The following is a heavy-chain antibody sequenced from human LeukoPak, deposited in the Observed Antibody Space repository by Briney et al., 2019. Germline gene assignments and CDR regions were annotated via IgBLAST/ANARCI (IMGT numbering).Heavy chain of an antibody. V-gene: IGHV3-53*01. J-gene: IGHJ3*01. D-gene: IGHD3-16*01. Sequence: GGSLRLSCAASGFIFSRNYMGWVRQAPGKGLEWVSALSSKYETYYADSVKGRFTISRDNSENTLYLKMNALRAEDTALYYCYGIHLGDSFDLWGRGTMVIVFS. CDR2: LSSKYET. CDR3: YGIHLGDSFDL. CDR1: GFIFSRNY.